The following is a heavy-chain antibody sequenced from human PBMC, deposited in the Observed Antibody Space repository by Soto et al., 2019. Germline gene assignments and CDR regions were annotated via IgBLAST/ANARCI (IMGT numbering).Heavy chain of an antibody. CDR2: ISGGGDAT. V-gene: IGHV3-23*01. CDR3: AKNIHSSSGFDY. CDR1: GFTFNNFA. D-gene: IGHD6-6*01. J-gene: IGHJ4*02. Sequence: GGSLRLSCAATGFTFNNFAMNWVRQGPGKGLEWVSGISGGGDATRYADSVKGRFTTSRDNAESMVYLDMYSLIPDDTAIYYCAKNIHSSSGFDYWGQGTPVTAPQ.